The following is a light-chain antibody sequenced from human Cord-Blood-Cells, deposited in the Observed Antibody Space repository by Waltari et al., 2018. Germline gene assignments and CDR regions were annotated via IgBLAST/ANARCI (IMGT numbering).Light chain of an antibody. CDR3: CSYAGSYTLV. CDR2: DVS. J-gene: IGLJ3*02. Sequence: QSALTHPRSVSGSPGQSVTIPCTGTSSDVGGYNDVPWYQQHPGKAPKLMIYDVSKRPSGVPDRFSGSKSGNTASLTISGLQAEDEADYYCCSYAGSYTLVFGGGTKLTVL. CDR1: SSDVGGYND. V-gene: IGLV2-11*01.